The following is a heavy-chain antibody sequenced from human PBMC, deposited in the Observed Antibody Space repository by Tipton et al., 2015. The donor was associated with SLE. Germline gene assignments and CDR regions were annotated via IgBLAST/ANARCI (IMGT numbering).Heavy chain of an antibody. J-gene: IGHJ6*02. CDR3: ARDRGYRSSTSCWVWHGMDV. D-gene: IGHD2-2*01. Sequence: SLRLSCAASGFTFSSYSMNWVRQAPGKGLEWVSSISSSSSYIYYADSVKGRFTISRDNAKNSLHLQMNSLRAEDMAVYYCARDRGYRSSTSCWVWHGMDVWGQGTTVTVSS. CDR2: ISSSSSYI. V-gene: IGHV3-21*01. CDR1: GFTFSSYS.